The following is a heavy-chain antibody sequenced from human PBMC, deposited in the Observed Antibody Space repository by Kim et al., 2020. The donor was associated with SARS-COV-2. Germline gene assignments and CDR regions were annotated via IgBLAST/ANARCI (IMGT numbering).Heavy chain of an antibody. CDR1: GFTFSSYA. CDR3: ARDSHCSGGSCYSGIIAY. D-gene: IGHD2-15*01. J-gene: IGHJ4*02. CDR2: ISYDGSNK. V-gene: IGHV3-30*04. Sequence: GGSLRLSCAASGFTFSSYAMHWVRQAPGKGLEWVAVISYDGSNKYYADSVQGRFTISRDNSKNTLYLQMNSLRAEDTAVYYCARDSHCSGGSCYSGIIAYWGQGTLVTVSS.